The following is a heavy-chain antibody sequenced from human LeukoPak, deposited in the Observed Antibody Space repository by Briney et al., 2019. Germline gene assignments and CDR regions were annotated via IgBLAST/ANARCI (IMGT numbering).Heavy chain of an antibody. V-gene: IGHV4-34*01. CDR2: INHSGST. CDR3: ARGPYGSGSYYNVLVGHPKSYFDY. Sequence: SETLSLTCAVYGGSFSGYYWGWIRQPPGKGLEWIGEINHSGSTNYNPSLKSRVTISVDTSKNQFSLKLSSVTAADTAVYYCARGPYGSGSYYNVLVGHPKSYFDYWGQGTLVTVSS. CDR1: GGSFSGYY. J-gene: IGHJ4*02. D-gene: IGHD3-10*01.